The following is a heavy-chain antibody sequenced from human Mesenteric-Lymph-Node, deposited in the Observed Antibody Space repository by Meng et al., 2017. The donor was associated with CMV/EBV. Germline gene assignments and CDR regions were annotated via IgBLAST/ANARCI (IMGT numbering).Heavy chain of an antibody. CDR1: GYTFTSYD. CDR2: MNPNSGNT. V-gene: IGHV1-8*01. Sequence: ASVKVSCKASGYTFTSYDINWVRQATGQGLEWMGWMNPNSGNTGYAQKFQGRVTMTRNTSISTAYMELSRLRSDDTAVYYCARVGDCSGGSCYDWFDPWGQGTLVTVSS. D-gene: IGHD2-15*01. J-gene: IGHJ5*02. CDR3: ARVGDCSGGSCYDWFDP.